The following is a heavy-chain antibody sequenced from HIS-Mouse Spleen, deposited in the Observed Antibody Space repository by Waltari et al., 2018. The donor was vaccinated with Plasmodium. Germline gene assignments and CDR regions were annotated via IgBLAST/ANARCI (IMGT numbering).Heavy chain of an antibody. V-gene: IGHV4-34*01. J-gene: IGHJ5*02. D-gene: IGHD3-10*01. CDR3: ARAVGLTMVRGVTPHWFDP. CDR1: GGSFSGYY. Sequence: QVQLQQWGAGLLKPSETLSLTCAVYGGSFSGYYWSWIRQTPGQGLEWIGEINHSGSTNYNPSLKSRVTISVDTSKNQFSLKLSSVTAADTAVYYCARAVGLTMVRGVTPHWFDPWGQGTLVTVSS. CDR2: INHSGST.